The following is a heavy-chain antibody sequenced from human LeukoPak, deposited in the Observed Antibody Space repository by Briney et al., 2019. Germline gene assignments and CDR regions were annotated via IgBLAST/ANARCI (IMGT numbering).Heavy chain of an antibody. J-gene: IGHJ4*02. CDR1: GYTFTGYY. CDR2: INPNSGGT. D-gene: IGHD2-2*02. CDR3: ARVLYSAWRTLGY. Sequence: GASVKVSCKASGYTFTGYYMHWVRQAPGQGLEWMGWINPNSGGTNYAQKFQGRVTMTRDTSISTAYMELSRLRSDDTAVYYCARVLYSAWRTLGYWGQGTLVTVSS. V-gene: IGHV1-2*02.